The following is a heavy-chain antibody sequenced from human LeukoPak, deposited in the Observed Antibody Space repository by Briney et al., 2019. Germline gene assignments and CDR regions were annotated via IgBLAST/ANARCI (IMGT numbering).Heavy chain of an antibody. V-gene: IGHV4-39*07. CDR1: GGSISSSSYY. J-gene: IGHJ4*02. D-gene: IGHD1-26*01. CDR3: SRESGAFCPFGY. CDR2: IYYSGNT. Sequence: PSETLSLTCGVSGGSISSSSYYWGWIRQPPGKGLEWIGSIYYSGNTYNNPSLKSRVTISVDTSKNQLSLKLTSVTAADTAIYYCSRESGAFCPFGYWGQGTLVIVPP.